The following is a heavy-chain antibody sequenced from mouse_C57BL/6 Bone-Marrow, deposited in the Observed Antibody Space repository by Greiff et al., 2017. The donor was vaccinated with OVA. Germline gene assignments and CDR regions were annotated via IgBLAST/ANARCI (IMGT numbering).Heavy chain of an antibody. CDR3: ARSYGNDDYYAMDY. Sequence: VQLQESGAELARPGASVKLSCKASGYTFTSYGISWVKQRTGQGLEWIGEIYPRSGNTYYNEKFKGKATLTADKSSSTAYMELRSLTSEDSAVYYCARSYGNDDYYAMDYWGQGTSVTVSS. J-gene: IGHJ4*01. D-gene: IGHD2-2*01. CDR2: IYPRSGNT. V-gene: IGHV1-81*01. CDR1: GYTFTSYG.